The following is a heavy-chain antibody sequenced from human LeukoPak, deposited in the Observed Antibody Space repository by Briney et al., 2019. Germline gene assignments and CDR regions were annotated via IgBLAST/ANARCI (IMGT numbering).Heavy chain of an antibody. D-gene: IGHD1-26*01. CDR1: GGSISGGYF. Sequence: SETLSLTCSVSGGSISGGYFWSWIRQHPGKGLEWIGYIYYSGSTYYNPSLKSRLTLSVDTSKNQFSLKLNSVTAADTAVYYCARGEGRAFDIWGQGTMVTVSS. J-gene: IGHJ3*02. CDR2: IYYSGST. CDR3: ARGEGRAFDI. V-gene: IGHV4-31*03.